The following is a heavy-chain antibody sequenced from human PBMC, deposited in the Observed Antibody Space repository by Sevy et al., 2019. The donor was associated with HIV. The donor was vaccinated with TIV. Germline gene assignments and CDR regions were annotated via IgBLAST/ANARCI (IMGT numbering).Heavy chain of an antibody. CDR1: GGSITSLY. J-gene: IGHJ4*02. V-gene: IGHV4-59*08. Sequence: SETLSLTCTVSGGSITSLYWNWIRQPPGKGLEWIANIYYNGHINYNPSLKGRVTFSLDTSKNQFSLRLSSVTAADTAMYYCAGENAWGRGYSWGQGTLVTVSS. CDR2: IYYNGHI. D-gene: IGHD1-26*01. CDR3: AGENAWGRGYS.